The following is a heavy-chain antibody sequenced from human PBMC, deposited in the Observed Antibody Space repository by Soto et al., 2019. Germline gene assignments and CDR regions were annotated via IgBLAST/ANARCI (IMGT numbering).Heavy chain of an antibody. V-gene: IGHV4-39*01. CDR2: IYYSGST. J-gene: IGHJ3*02. Sequence: SETLSLTCTVSGGSIISSSYYWGWIRQPPGKGLEWIGSIYYSGSTYYNPSLKSRVTISVDTSKNQFSLKLSSVTAADTAVYYCAKGGSGSYSNAFDIWGQGTIVTVSS. CDR1: GGSIISSSYY. D-gene: IGHD3-10*01. CDR3: AKGGSGSYSNAFDI.